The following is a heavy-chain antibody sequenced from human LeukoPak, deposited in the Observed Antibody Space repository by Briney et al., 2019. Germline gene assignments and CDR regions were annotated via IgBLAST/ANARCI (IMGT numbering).Heavy chain of an antibody. D-gene: IGHD2-15*01. CDR1: GGSIRSYY. J-gene: IGHJ3*02. Sequence: SETLSLTCTVSGGSIRSYYWSWIRQPPGKGLEWIGEINHSGSTNYNPSLKSRVTISVDTSKNQFSLKLSSVTAADTAVYYCARGGYCSGGSCYSDGAFDIWGQGTMVTVSS. V-gene: IGHV4-34*01. CDR3: ARGGYCSGGSCYSDGAFDI. CDR2: INHSGST.